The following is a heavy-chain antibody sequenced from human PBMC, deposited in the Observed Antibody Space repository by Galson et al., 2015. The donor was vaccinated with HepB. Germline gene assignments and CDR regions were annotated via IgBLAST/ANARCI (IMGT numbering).Heavy chain of an antibody. D-gene: IGHD2-2*01. J-gene: IGHJ6*03. CDR3: ATLGSCNNTDCREGWSYYYYMDV. Sequence: VKVSCKASGGIPTTHAISWVRQAPGQGLEWMGGIIPIFGAARYAEKFQGRVTITADESTSTAYMDLASLRSEDTAMYYCATLGSCNNTDCREGWSYYYYMDVWGKGTTVTVSS. V-gene: IGHV1-69*13. CDR1: GGIPTTHA. CDR2: IIPIFGAA.